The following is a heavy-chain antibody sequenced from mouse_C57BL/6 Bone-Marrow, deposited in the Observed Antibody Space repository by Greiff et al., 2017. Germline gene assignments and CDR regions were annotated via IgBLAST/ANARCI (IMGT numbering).Heavy chain of an antibody. D-gene: IGHD3-2*02. CDR3: ARFQTAQAL. Sequence: LVESGAELARPGASVKMSCKASGYTFTSYTMHWVKQRPGQGLEWIGYINPSSGYTKYNQKFKDKATLTADKSSSTAYMQLSSLTSEDSAVYYCARFQTAQALWGQGTTLTVSS. V-gene: IGHV1-4*01. J-gene: IGHJ2*01. CDR2: INPSSGYT. CDR1: GYTFTSYT.